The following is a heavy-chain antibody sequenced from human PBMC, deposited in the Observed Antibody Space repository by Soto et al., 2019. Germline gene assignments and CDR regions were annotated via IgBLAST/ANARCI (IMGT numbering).Heavy chain of an antibody. CDR1: GYTFTSYG. D-gene: IGHD2-2*01. CDR3: ARDPRQTLSPDIVVVPAFTYGMDV. Sequence: GASVKVSCKASGYTFTSYGISWVRQAPGQGLEWMGWISAYNGNTNYAQKLQGRVTMTTDTSTSTAYMELRSLRSDDTAVYYCARDPRQTLSPDIVVVPAFTYGMDVWGQGTTVTVSS. J-gene: IGHJ6*02. V-gene: IGHV1-18*01. CDR2: ISAYNGNT.